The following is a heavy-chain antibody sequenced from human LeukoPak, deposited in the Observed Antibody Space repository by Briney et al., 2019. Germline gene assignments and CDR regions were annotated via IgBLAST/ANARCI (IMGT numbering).Heavy chain of an antibody. Sequence: ASVKVSCKTSGYIFRNYAISWVRQAPGQGPEWVGWINPFNADAKYAQKFQGRVTMTTDTSTSTAYLELRSLRYDDTAVYYCARGEKSCAYWGQGTLVTVSS. CDR1: GYIFRNYA. CDR3: ARGEKSCAY. J-gene: IGHJ4*02. CDR2: INPFNADA. V-gene: IGHV1-18*01.